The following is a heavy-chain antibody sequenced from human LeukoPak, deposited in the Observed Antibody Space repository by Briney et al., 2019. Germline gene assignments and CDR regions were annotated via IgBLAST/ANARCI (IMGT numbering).Heavy chain of an antibody. Sequence: PGGSLRLSCAASGFTFSSYWMSWVRQAPGKGLEWVANIKQDGSEKYYVDSVKGRFTIPRDNAKNSLYLQMNSLRAEDTAVYYCASAHYYDSSGYLDYWGQGTLVTVSS. CDR2: IKQDGSEK. J-gene: IGHJ4*02. D-gene: IGHD3-22*01. V-gene: IGHV3-7*01. CDR1: GFTFSSYW. CDR3: ASAHYYDSSGYLDY.